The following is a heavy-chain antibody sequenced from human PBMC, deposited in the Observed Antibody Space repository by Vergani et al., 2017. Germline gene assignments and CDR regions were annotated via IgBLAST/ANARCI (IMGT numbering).Heavy chain of an antibody. V-gene: IGHV3-30*02. CDR2: IQFDGSNQ. CDR1: GFTLSNYD. Sequence: QVQLAESGGGRVQPGRSLRLSCATSGFTLSNYDMQWIRQGPGKGLEFVAFIQFDGSNQYYADSVKGRFTLSRDFSKNTLYLQMNSLRTDDTATYYCAKHFMCWGIDSWGQGTQVTVSS. J-gene: IGHJ4*02. CDR3: AKHFMCWGIDS. D-gene: IGHD3-16*01.